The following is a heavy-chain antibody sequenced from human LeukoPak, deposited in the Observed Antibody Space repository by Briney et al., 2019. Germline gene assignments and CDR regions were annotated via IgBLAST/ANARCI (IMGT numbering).Heavy chain of an antibody. D-gene: IGHD6-6*01. Sequence: PSETLSLTCTVSGGSISSSSYYWGWIRQPPGKGLECIGTIFYSGSTYYNPSLKSRVTMSVDTSKNQFSLKLSSVTAADTAVYYCSSLYNYYYFMDVWGQGTTVTVPS. V-gene: IGHV4-39*01. J-gene: IGHJ6*02. CDR1: GGSISSSSYY. CDR2: IFYSGST. CDR3: SSLYNYYYFMDV.